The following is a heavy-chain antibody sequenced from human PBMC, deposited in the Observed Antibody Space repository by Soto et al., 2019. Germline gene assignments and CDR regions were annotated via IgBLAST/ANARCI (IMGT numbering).Heavy chain of an antibody. D-gene: IGHD6-13*01. J-gene: IGHJ6*02. V-gene: IGHV1-18*01. CDR1: GYTFTSHR. CDR3: ARDAGIPSNGMDV. Sequence: ASVKVSCKTSGYTFTSHRITWVRRAPGQGLEWMGWITPYNRNTNYAQKFQGRVTMTTDTSAHTAYMELRSLRSDDTAMYYCARDAGIPSNGMDVWGQGTAVTVSS. CDR2: ITPYNRNT.